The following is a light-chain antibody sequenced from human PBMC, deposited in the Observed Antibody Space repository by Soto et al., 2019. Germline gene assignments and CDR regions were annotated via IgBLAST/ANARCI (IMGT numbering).Light chain of an antibody. V-gene: IGKV3-15*01. CDR2: GAS. CDR3: QQYNNWPRT. Sequence: DIEMTQSPATLPVSPGERHTLSCRASQSVSSNLAWYQQKPGQAPRLLIYGASTRATGIPARFSGSGPGTEFTLTISSLQSEDFAVYYCQQYNNWPRTFGQGTKVDIK. CDR1: QSVSSN. J-gene: IGKJ1*01.